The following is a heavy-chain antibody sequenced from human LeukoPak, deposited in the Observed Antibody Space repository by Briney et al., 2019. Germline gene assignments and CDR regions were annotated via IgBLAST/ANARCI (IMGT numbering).Heavy chain of an antibody. CDR3: ASQTGYSYGYLGC. D-gene: IGHD5-18*01. CDR2: INPNSGGT. J-gene: IGHJ4*02. Sequence: ASVKVSCKASGYTFTGYYMHWVRQAPGQGLEWMGWINPNSGGTNYAQKFQGRVTMTRDRSISTAYMEPSRLRSDDTAVYYCASQTGYSYGYLGCWGQGALVSVS. CDR1: GYTFTGYY. V-gene: IGHV1-2*02.